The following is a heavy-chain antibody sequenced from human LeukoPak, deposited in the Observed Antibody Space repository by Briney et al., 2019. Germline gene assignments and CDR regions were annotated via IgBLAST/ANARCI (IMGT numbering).Heavy chain of an antibody. Sequence: SQTLSLTCAISGDTVSSKRAASNWIRQSPLRGLEWLVRTFYWYKWNNNYAVSVKGRITINPDKSKKQVSLQLNSVAPEDTAVYYCANLRTGTSDVFDIGGQETRVTVST. J-gene: IGHJ3*02. V-gene: IGHV6-1*01. CDR3: ANLRTGTSDVFDI. CDR1: GDTVSSKRAA. CDR2: TFYWYKWNN. D-gene: IGHD2-8*02.